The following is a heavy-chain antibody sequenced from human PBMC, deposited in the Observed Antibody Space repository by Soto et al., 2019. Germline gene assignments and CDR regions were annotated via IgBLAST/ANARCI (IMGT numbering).Heavy chain of an antibody. J-gene: IGHJ4*02. D-gene: IGHD3-22*01. CDR2: ISGSGGST. Sequence: LRLSCAASGFTFSSYAMSWVRQAPGKGLEWVSAISGSGGSTYYADSVKGRFTISRDNSKNTLYLQMNSLRAEDTAVYYCAKASSTDYYDSSGYWYFDYWGQGTLVTVS. CDR1: GFTFSSYA. V-gene: IGHV3-23*01. CDR3: AKASSTDYYDSSGYWYFDY.